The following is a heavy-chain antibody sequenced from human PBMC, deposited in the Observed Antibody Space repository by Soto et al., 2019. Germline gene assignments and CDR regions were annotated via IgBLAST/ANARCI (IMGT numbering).Heavy chain of an antibody. CDR2: INHSGST. V-gene: IGHV4-34*01. D-gene: IGHD3-22*01. CDR1: GGSFSGCY. CDR3: ARRVYYYDSSGYYALYFDY. J-gene: IGHJ4*02. Sequence: PSETLSLTCAVYGGSFSGCYWSWIRQPPGKGLEWIGEINHSGSTNYNPSLKSRVTISVDTSKNQFSLKLSSVTAADTAVYYCARRVYYYDSSGYYALYFDYWGQGTLVTVSS.